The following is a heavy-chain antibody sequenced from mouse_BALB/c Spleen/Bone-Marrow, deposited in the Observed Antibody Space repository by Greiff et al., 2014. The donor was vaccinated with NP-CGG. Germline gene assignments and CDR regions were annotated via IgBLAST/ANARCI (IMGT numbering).Heavy chain of an antibody. Sequence: VQLQQSGPELVKPGASVKISCKGSGYTFTDYNMHWVKQSHGKSLEWIGYIYPYNGGTGYNQKFKSKATLTVDNSSSTAYMELRSLTSEDSAVYYCARFRCDWYFDVWGAGTTVTVSS. CDR3: ARFRCDWYFDV. CDR2: IYPYNGGT. CDR1: GYTFTDYN. D-gene: IGHD2-14*01. J-gene: IGHJ1*01. V-gene: IGHV1S29*02.